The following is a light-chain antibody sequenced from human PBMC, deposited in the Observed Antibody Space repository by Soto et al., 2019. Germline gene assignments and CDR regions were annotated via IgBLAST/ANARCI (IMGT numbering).Light chain of an antibody. V-gene: IGKV1-5*03. CDR2: KAS. J-gene: IGKJ5*01. Sequence: DIQMTQSPSTLSASVGDRVTITCRASQSITNWLAWYQQKPGKAPEVLIYKASTLQSGVPSRFSGSGTGTEFTLPINRLQPDDFATYYCQQYNRYPLTFGQGTRLEIK. CDR1: QSITNW. CDR3: QQYNRYPLT.